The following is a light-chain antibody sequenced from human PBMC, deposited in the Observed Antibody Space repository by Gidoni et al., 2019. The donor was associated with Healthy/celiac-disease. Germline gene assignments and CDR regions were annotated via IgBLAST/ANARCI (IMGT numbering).Light chain of an antibody. CDR3: QQYGSSPFT. Sequence: ELVLTQSPVTLSLSPGERATLSCRASQSVSSSYLAWYQQKPGQAPRLLIYGASSRATGIPDRFSGSGSGTDFTLTISRLEPEDFAVYYCQQYGSSPFTFGPGTKVDIK. CDR2: GAS. J-gene: IGKJ3*01. CDR1: QSVSSSY. V-gene: IGKV3-20*01.